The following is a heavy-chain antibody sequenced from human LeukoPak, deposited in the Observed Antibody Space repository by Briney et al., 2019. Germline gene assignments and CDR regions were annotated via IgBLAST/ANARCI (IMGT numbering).Heavy chain of an antibody. CDR3: ARESSLSQGVPFDY. CDR2: IIPILGIA. D-gene: IGHD2-2*01. Sequence: SVKVSCKASGGTFSSYTISWVRQAPGQGLGWMGRIIPILGIANYAQKFQGRVTITADKSTSTAYMELSSLRSEDTAVYYCARESSLSQGVPFDYWGQGTLVTVSS. CDR1: GGTFSSYT. J-gene: IGHJ4*02. V-gene: IGHV1-69*04.